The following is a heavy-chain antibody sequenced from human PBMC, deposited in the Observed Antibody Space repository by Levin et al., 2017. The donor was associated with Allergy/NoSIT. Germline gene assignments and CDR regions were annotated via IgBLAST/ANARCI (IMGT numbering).Heavy chain of an antibody. J-gene: IGHJ4*02. CDR3: AKDRGGRYYFDN. CDR1: GFTFTSYG. CDR2: ISHDGSNT. Sequence: PGGSLRLSCAASGFTFTSYGMHWVRQAPGKGLEWVAVISHDGSNTYYADSVKGRFTISRDNSRNTLYLQVNSLRGEDTAVYYCAKDRGGRYYFDNWGQGTLVTVSS. V-gene: IGHV3-30*18. D-gene: IGHD1-26*01.